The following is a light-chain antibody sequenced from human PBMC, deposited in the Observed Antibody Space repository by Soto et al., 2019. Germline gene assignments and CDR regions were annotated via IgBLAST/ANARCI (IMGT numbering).Light chain of an antibody. J-gene: IGLJ1*01. CDR1: SSDVGGYDY. CDR2: EVF. Sequence: HSALTQPASVSGSPGQSITISCTGTSSDVGGYDYVSWYQQNPGKAPKLMIYEVFNRPSGVSGRFSGSKSGNTASLTISGLQAEDEGDYYCLSYTGSSARIFGTGTKLTVL. CDR3: LSYTGSSARI. V-gene: IGLV2-14*01.